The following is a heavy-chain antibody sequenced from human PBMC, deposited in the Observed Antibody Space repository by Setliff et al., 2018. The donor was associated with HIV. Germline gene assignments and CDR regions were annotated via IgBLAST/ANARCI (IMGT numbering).Heavy chain of an antibody. CDR3: ARLKGYSSGWYFDY. CDR1: GGSISNYY. Sequence: PSETLSLTCTVSGGSISNYYWSWIRQPPGKGLECIGYIYYSGSTNYNPSLKSRVTISVDTSKSQFSLKLSSVTAADTAVYYCARLKGYSSGWYFDYWGQGTLVTVSS. V-gene: IGHV4-59*01. J-gene: IGHJ4*02. CDR2: IYYSGST. D-gene: IGHD6-19*01.